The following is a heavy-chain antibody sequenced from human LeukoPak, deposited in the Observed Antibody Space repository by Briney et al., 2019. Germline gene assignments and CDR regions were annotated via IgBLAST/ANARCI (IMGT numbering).Heavy chain of an antibody. CDR2: IYTSGST. Sequence: SETLSLTCTVSGGSISSYYWSWIRQPPGKRLEWIGYIYTSGSTNYNPSLKSRVTISVDTSKNQFSLKLSSVTAADTAVYYCARQVVTPRGVFDYWGQGTLVTVSS. D-gene: IGHD4-23*01. V-gene: IGHV4-4*09. CDR3: ARQVVTPRGVFDY. CDR1: GGSISSYY. J-gene: IGHJ4*02.